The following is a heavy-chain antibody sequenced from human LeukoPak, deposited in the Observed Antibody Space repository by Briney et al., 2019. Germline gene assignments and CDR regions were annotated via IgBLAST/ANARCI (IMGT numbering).Heavy chain of an antibody. CDR1: GGSISSYY. CDR3: ARDRYDSSGYYHFFDY. J-gene: IGHJ4*02. D-gene: IGHD3-22*01. V-gene: IGHV4-59*01. CDR2: IYYSGST. Sequence: SETLSLTCTVSGGSISSYYWSWIRQPPGKGLEWIGYIYYSGSTNYNPSLKSRVTISVDTSKNQFSLKLSSATAADTAVYYCARDRYDSSGYYHFFDYWGQGTLVTVSS.